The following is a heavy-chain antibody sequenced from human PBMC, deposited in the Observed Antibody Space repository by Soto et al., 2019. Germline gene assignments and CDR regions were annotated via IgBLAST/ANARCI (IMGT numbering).Heavy chain of an antibody. V-gene: IGHV4-34*01. CDR2: INHSGST. CDR1: GGSFIGYY. Sequence: SSETLSLTCAVYGGSFIGYYWSWIRQPPGKGLEWIGEINHSGSTNYNPSLKSRVTISVDTSKNQFSLKLSSVTAADTAVYYCARMYSSSWYAGGGWFDPWGQGTLVTVSS. D-gene: IGHD6-13*01. J-gene: IGHJ5*02. CDR3: ARMYSSSWYAGGGWFDP.